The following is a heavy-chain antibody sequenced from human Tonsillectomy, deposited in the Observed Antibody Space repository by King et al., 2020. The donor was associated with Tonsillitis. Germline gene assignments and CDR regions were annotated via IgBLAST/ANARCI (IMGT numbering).Heavy chain of an antibody. CDR2: ISGTSASM. J-gene: IGHJ1*01. V-gene: IGHV3-48*01. D-gene: IGHD1-26*01. Sequence: VQLVESGGGLVQPGGSLRLSCAASGFAFSSYSINWVRQAPGKGLEWVSYISGTSASMYYADSVKGRFTISRDVAKNSVYLQMNSLRVGDTALYYCARGEGLTSFVLQHWGRGTPVTVSS. CDR3: ARGEGLTSFVLQH. CDR1: GFAFSSYS.